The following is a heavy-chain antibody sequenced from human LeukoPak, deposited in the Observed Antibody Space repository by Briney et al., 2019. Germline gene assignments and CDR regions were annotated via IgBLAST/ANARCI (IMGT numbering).Heavy chain of an antibody. J-gene: IGHJ4*02. D-gene: IGHD5-12*01. V-gene: IGHV3-21*01. CDR3: ARVSGGGYDRGSHDY. CDR2: ISTSSLYI. CDR1: GFTFSSYT. Sequence: GGSLRLSCAASGFTFSSYTMNWVRQAPGKGLEWVSSISTSSLYIYYADSVKGRFTVSRDNARNSLYPQMNSLRAEDTAVYYCARVSGGGYDRGSHDYWGQGTLVTVSS.